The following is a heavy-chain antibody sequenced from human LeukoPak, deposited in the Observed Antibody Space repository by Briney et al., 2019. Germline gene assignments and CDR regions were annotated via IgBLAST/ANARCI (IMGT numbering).Heavy chain of an antibody. CDR3: ARGEVVVVAATANLDY. Sequence: GGSLRLSCAASGFTFSSYSMNWGRQAPGKGLEWVSYISSSGSTIYYADSVKGRFTISRDNAKNSLYLQMNSLRAEDTAVYYCARGEVVVVAATANLDYWGQGTLVTVSS. CDR2: ISSSGSTI. J-gene: IGHJ4*02. V-gene: IGHV3-48*04. CDR1: GFTFSSYS. D-gene: IGHD2-15*01.